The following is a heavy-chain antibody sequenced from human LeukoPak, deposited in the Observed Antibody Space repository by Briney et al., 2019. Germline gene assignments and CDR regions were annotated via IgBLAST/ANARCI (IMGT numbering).Heavy chain of an antibody. CDR2: ISAYNGNT. Sequence: ASVKVSCKASGYTFTGYYMHWVRQAPGQGLEGMGWISAYNGNTNYTQKLQGRVTMTTDTSTSTAYMELRSLRSDDTAVYYCARGPYSGTATSYFDYWGQGTLVTVSS. CDR3: ARGPYSGTATSYFDY. J-gene: IGHJ4*02. V-gene: IGHV1-18*04. CDR1: GYTFTGYY. D-gene: IGHD1-26*01.